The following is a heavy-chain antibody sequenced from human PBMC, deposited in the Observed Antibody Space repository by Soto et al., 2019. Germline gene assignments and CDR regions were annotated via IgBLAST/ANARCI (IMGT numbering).Heavy chain of an antibody. CDR2: IYHTGAT. Sequence: NPSETLSLTCTVSGGSIRWGGFYWTWVRLHPGKGLEWIGYIYHTGATYYNPSLKSRVAISGDTSKNQFSLRLGSVTAADTAVYYCAREGNFYDGSAYPGGFDYWGQGTLVTVSS. CDR3: AREGNFYDGSAYPGGFDY. V-gene: IGHV4-31*03. J-gene: IGHJ4*02. CDR1: GGSIRWGGFY. D-gene: IGHD3-22*01.